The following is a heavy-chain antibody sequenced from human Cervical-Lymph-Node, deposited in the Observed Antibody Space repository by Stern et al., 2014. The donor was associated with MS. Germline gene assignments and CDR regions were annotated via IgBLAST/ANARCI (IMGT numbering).Heavy chain of an antibody. V-gene: IGHV3-30-3*01. D-gene: IGHD1-1*01. CDR1: GFTFNKFS. CDR2: VSHDGSRF. CDR3: AKDSQSRTTYHYYGMDV. J-gene: IGHJ6*02. Sequence: VQLVQSGGGVVQPGNSLRLSCAASGFTFNKFSMHWVRQAPGKGLEWVACVSHDGSRFYYADSVGDRIIISRDNSQNAVFLQMNRLRPEDTAVYYCAKDSQSRTTYHYYGMDVWGQGTTVAVSS.